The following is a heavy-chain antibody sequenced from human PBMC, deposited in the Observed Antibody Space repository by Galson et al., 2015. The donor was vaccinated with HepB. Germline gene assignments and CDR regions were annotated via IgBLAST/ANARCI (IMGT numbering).Heavy chain of an antibody. V-gene: IGHV3-15*01. CDR2: IKSNTDGGTT. Sequence: SLRLSCAASGFTFTNVRMSWVRQAPGKGLDWVGRIKSNTDGGTTDYGAPVKDRFIISRDDSKNTLYLQMNSLKTDDTAVYYCTTFTIIRGVRGYWGQGTLVTVSS. CDR3: TTFTIIRGVRGY. CDR1: GFTFTNVR. D-gene: IGHD3-10*01. J-gene: IGHJ4*02.